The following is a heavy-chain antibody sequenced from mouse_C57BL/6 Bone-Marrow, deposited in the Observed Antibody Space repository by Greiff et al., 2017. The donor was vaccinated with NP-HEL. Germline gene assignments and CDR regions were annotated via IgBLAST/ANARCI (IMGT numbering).Heavy chain of an antibody. CDR2: INSDGSST. D-gene: IGHD2-4*01. Sequence: EVMLVESEGGLVQPGSSMKLSCTASGFTFSDYYMAWVRQVPEKGLEWVANINSDGSSTYYLDSLKSRFIISRDNATNILYLQMSSLKSEDTATYYCAREGGLRRRTYAMDYWGQGTSVTVSS. CDR3: AREGGLRRRTYAMDY. V-gene: IGHV5-16*01. J-gene: IGHJ4*01. CDR1: GFTFSDYY.